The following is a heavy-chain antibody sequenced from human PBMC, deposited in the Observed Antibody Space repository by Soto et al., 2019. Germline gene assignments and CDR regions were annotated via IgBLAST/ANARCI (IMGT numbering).Heavy chain of an antibody. D-gene: IGHD6-19*01. J-gene: IGHJ4*02. CDR1: GFAVSSKY. V-gene: IGHV3-53*01. CDR2: IYGGGTT. CDR3: VQTTGWPGFDF. Sequence: EVPLVESGGGLIQPGGSLRLSCAASGFAVSSKYMTWVRQARGKGLEWVSVIYGGGTTYYADSVKGRFTISRDTSKNTLYLQMNSLRAEDTAVYYCVQTTGWPGFDFWGQGTLVTVSS.